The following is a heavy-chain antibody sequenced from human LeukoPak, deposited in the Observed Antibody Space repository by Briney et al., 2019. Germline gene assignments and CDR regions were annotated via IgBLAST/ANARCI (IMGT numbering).Heavy chain of an antibody. CDR3: ARRDAYNLYYAFDM. V-gene: IGHV3-30*02. J-gene: IGHJ3*02. D-gene: IGHD1-20*01. CDR2: TRYDGSNK. CDR1: GFTFSSYG. Sequence: GGSLRLSCAASGFTFSSYGMYWVRQAPGKGLEWVAFTRYDGSNKYYADSVKGRFTISRDNANNSLYLQMNGLRAEDTALYYCARRDAYNLYYAFDMWGQGTMVTVSS.